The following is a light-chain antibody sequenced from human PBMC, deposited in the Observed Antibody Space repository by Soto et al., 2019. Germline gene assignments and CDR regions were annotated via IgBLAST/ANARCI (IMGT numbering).Light chain of an antibody. CDR1: QSFSSSY. CDR2: GAS. V-gene: IGKV3-20*01. CDR3: QQYGSSSWT. Sequence: EVGLTQSPGTLSLSPGERATLSCRASQSFSSSYLAWYQQKPGQAPRLLMYGASNRATGIPDRFSGSGSGTDFTLTISRLEPEDFAVYYCQQYGSSSWTVGQGTKVEIK. J-gene: IGKJ1*01.